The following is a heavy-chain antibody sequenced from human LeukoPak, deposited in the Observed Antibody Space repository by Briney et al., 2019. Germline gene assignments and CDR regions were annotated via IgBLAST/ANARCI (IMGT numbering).Heavy chain of an antibody. D-gene: IGHD6-13*01. J-gene: IGHJ4*02. CDR1: GYSISSGYY. CDR2: IYHSGST. V-gene: IGHV4-38-2*02. CDR3: ARGKRGYSSSFDY. Sequence: TSETLSLTCTVSGYSISSGYYWGWIRQPPGKGLEWIGSIYHSGSTYYNPSLKSRVTISVDTSKNQFSLKLSSVTAADTAVYYCARGKRGYSSSFDYWGQGTLVTVSS.